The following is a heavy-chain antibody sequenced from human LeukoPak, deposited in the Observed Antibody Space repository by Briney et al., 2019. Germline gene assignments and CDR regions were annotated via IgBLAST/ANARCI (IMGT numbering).Heavy chain of an antibody. CDR3: AGDSSYYGSGSYNWYFDL. CDR1: GGSISTYY. Sequence: SETLSLTCTVSGGSISTYYWSWIRQPPGKGLEWIGYIYYSGSTNYNPSLKSRVTISVDTSKNQFSLKLSSVTAADTAVYYCAGDSSYYGSGSYNWYFDLWGRGTLVTVSS. V-gene: IGHV4-59*01. CDR2: IYYSGST. D-gene: IGHD3-10*01. J-gene: IGHJ2*01.